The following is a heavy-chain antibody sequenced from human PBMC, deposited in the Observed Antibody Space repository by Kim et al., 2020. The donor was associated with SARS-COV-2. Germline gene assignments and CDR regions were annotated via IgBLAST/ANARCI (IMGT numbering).Heavy chain of an antibody. V-gene: IGHV1-18*01. CDR3: ARGIAAAGLI. J-gene: IGHJ3*02. Sequence: NPNYAQKLQGRVTMTTDTSTSTAYLELRSLRSDDTAVYYCARGIAAAGLIWGQGTMVTVSS. D-gene: IGHD6-13*01. CDR2: NP.